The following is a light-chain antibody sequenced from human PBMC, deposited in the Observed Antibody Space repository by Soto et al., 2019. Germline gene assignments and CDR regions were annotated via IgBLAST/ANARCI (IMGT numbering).Light chain of an antibody. V-gene: IGKV1-13*02. J-gene: IGKJ2*01. CDR1: QGISSA. CDR2: DAS. CDR3: QQFNSYPFMYT. Sequence: AIQLTQSPSSLSASVGDRVTITCRASQGISSALAWYQQKPGKAPKLLIYDASSLESGVPSMFSGSGSGTDFTLTISSLQPEDFATYYCQQFNSYPFMYTFGQGTKLEIK.